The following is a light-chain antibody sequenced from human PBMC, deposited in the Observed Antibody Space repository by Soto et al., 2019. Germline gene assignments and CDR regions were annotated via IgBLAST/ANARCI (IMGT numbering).Light chain of an antibody. CDR2: DAS. CDR3: QQYGTSLLT. V-gene: IGKV3-20*01. CDR1: QSVSSNY. J-gene: IGKJ4*01. Sequence: EIVLTQSPGTLSLSPGERATLSCRASQSVSSNYLAWYQQKTWPGSQALIYDASSRAAGIPDTFSGSGSGTDFTLTISRLEPEDFAVYYCQQYGTSLLTFGGGTKVEIK.